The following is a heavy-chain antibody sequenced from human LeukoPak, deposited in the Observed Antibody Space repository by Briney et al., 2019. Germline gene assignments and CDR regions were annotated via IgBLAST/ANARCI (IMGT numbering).Heavy chain of an antibody. CDR1: GFTFSSYA. D-gene: IGHD2-2*01. J-gene: IGHJ4*02. CDR2: ISGSGGST. Sequence: PGGSLRLSCAASGFTFSSYAMSWVRQAPGKGLEWVSAISGSGGSTYYADSVKGRFTISRDNAKNSLYLQMNSLRAEDTAVYYCAKTVVPAAIEYYFDYWGQGTLVTVSS. CDR3: AKTVVPAAIEYYFDY. V-gene: IGHV3-23*01.